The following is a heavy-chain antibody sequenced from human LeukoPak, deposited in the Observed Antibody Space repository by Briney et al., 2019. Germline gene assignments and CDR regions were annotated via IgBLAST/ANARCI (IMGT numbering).Heavy chain of an antibody. D-gene: IGHD2-2*01. Sequence: GGSLRLSXAASGFTFSGSAMHWVRQASGKGLEWVGRIRSKANSYSTAYAASVKGRFTISRDDSKNTAYLQMNSLKTEDTAVYYCTRSIPAAKGEDFDYWGQGTLVTVSS. J-gene: IGHJ4*02. CDR1: GFTFSGSA. CDR2: IRSKANSYST. CDR3: TRSIPAAKGEDFDY. V-gene: IGHV3-73*01.